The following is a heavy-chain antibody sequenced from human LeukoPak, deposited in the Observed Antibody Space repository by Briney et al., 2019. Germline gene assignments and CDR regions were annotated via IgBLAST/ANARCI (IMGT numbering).Heavy chain of an antibody. V-gene: IGHV4-59*01. D-gene: IGHD4-17*01. J-gene: IGHJ3*02. CDR3: ARVDYGDYAIGAFDI. Sequence: SETLPLTCTVSGGSISSYYWSWIRQPPGKGLEWIGYIYYSGSTNYNPSLKSRVTISVDTSKTQFSLKLSSVTAADTAVYYCARVDYGDYAIGAFDIWGQGTMVTVSS. CDR2: IYYSGST. CDR1: GGSISSYY.